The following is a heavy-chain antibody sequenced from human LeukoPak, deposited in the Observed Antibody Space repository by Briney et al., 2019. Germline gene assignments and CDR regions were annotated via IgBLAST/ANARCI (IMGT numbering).Heavy chain of an antibody. D-gene: IGHD3-22*01. Sequence: GGSLRLSCAASGFTFSSYSMNWVRQAPGKGLEWVSSISSSSSYIYYADSVKGRFTISRDNAKNSLYLQMNSLRAEDTAVYYCARDPRHYYDSSGPGGGQGTLVTVSS. CDR2: ISSSSSYI. CDR3: ARDPRHYYDSSGPG. V-gene: IGHV3-21*01. CDR1: GFTFSSYS. J-gene: IGHJ4*02.